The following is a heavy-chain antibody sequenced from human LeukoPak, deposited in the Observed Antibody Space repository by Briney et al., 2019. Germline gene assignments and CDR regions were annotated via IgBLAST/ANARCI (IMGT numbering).Heavy chain of an antibody. J-gene: IGHJ4*02. CDR1: GLTFSGSA. CDR3: ARDGRGSYD. V-gene: IGHV3-66*02. D-gene: IGHD1-26*01. Sequence: GGSLRLSRAASGLTFSGSAMSWVRQAPGKGLEWVSVIYSGGSTYYADSVKGRFTISRDNSKNTLYLQMNSLRAEDTAVYYCARDGRGSYDWGQGTLVTVSS. CDR2: IYSGGST.